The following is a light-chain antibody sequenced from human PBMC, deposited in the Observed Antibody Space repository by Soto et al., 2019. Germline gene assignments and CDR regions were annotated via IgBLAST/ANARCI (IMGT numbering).Light chain of an antibody. CDR3: QQNYSATWT. J-gene: IGKJ1*01. Sequence: DIQITQSPSSLSASVGDRLTITCRASQGISTYLNWYQQKPGKAPKLLIYAASTLQSGVPSRFSGSGSETDFTLTISSLQSEDFATYSCQQNYSATWTFGLGTKVEIK. V-gene: IGKV1-39*01. CDR1: QGISTY. CDR2: AAS.